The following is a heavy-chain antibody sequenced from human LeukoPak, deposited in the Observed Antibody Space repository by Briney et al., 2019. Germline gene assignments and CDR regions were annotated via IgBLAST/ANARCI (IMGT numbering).Heavy chain of an antibody. CDR2: IYHSGST. V-gene: IGHV4-38-2*02. J-gene: IGHJ4*02. CDR3: ARSILRYYYNASGYYPYYFDY. CDR1: GYSISSGYY. D-gene: IGHD3-22*01. Sequence: PSETLSLTCTVSGYSISSGYYWGWIRQPPGKGLEWIGSIYHSGSTYYSPSLKSRVTISVDTSKNQFSLRLSSVTAADTAVYYCARSILRYYYNASGYYPYYFDYWGQGVLVTVSS.